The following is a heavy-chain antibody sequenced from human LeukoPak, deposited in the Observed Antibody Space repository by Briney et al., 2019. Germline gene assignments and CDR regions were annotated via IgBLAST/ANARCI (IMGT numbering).Heavy chain of an antibody. CDR1: GFTFSDYY. J-gene: IGHJ4*02. CDR2: ISSSGSTI. V-gene: IGHV3-11*01. Sequence: GSLRLSCAASGFTFSDYYMSWIRQAPGKGLEWVSYISSSGSTIYYADSVKGRFTISRDNAKNSLYLQMNSLRAEDTAVYYCAKGRTVVPAYFDYWGQGTLVTVSS. D-gene: IGHD2-2*01. CDR3: AKGRTVVPAYFDY.